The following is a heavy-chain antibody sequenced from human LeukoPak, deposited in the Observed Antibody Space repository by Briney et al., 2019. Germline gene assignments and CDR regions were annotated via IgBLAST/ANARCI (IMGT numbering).Heavy chain of an antibody. CDR3: ARSHSDWYVNTAGH. Sequence: ASVKVSCKASGYTFTDHYMHWVRQAPGQGLEWMGWINTNTGNPTYAQGFTGRFVFSLDTSVSTAYLQISSLKAEDTAVYYCARSHSDWYVNTAGHWGQGTLVTVSS. J-gene: IGHJ4*02. CDR2: INTNTGNP. CDR1: GYTFTDHY. D-gene: IGHD6-19*01. V-gene: IGHV7-4-1*02.